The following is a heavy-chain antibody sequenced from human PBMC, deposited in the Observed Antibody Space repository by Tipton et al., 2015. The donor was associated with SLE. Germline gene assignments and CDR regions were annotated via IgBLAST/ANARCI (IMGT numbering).Heavy chain of an antibody. Sequence: QSGAEVKKPGSSVKVSCKASGGTFSSYAISWVRQAPGQGLEWMGGVIPIFGTANYAQRFQGRVTITADESTSTAYMELSSLRSEDTAVYYCARLVGATTGASFDYWGQGTLVTVSS. CDR2: VIPIFGTA. CDR3: ARLVGATTGASFDY. D-gene: IGHD1-26*01. J-gene: IGHJ4*02. V-gene: IGHV1-69*01. CDR1: GGTFSSYA.